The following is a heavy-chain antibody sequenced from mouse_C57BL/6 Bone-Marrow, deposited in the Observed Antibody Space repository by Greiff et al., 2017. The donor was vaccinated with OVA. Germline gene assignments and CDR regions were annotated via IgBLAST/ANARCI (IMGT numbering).Heavy chain of an antibody. CDR1: GYTFTSYW. V-gene: IGHV1-9*01. Sequence: QVQLQQPGAELVMPGASVKLSCKASGYTFTSYWIEWVKQRPGHGLEWIGEILPGSGSTNYNEKFKGKATFTADTSSNTAYMQLSSLTTEDSAIYYCARKITTVQYYFDYWGQGTTLTVSS. J-gene: IGHJ2*01. CDR3: ARKITTVQYYFDY. D-gene: IGHD1-1*01. CDR2: ILPGSGST.